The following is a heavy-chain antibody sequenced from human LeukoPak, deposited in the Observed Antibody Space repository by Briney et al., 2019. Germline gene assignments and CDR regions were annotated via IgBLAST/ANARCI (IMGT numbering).Heavy chain of an antibody. CDR2: IKHDESEK. CDR3: AKSSTARGGDDH. D-gene: IGHD3-16*01. CDR1: GFTFSSYW. Sequence: GGCLRLSCAASGFTFSSYWMSWVRQAPGKGLEWVANIKHDESEKYYVDSVKGRFTISRDNAKNSLFLQMNSLRAEDTAVYYCAKSSTARGGDDHWGQGTLVTVSS. V-gene: IGHV3-7*01. J-gene: IGHJ4*02.